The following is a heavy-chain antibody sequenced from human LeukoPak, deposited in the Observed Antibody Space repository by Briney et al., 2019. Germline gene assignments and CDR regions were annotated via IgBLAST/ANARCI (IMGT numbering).Heavy chain of an antibody. Sequence: SETLSLTCTVSGVSISSYYWSWIRQPPGKGLEWIGYIYHSGSTYYNLSLKSRVTISVDRSKNQFSLKLSSVTAADTAVYYCARSPKTTVVRTRGGDAFDIWGQGTMVTVSS. V-gene: IGHV4-59*01. J-gene: IGHJ3*02. CDR2: IYHSGST. D-gene: IGHD4-23*01. CDR1: GVSISSYY. CDR3: ARSPKTTVVRTRGGDAFDI.